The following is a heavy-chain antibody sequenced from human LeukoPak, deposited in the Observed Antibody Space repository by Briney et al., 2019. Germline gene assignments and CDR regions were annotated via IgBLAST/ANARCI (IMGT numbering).Heavy chain of an antibody. J-gene: IGHJ6*03. Sequence: SETLSLTCAVSGGSIGSIEWFSCVRQPPGKGLEWIGNIYYSGSTNYNPSLKSRVTISVDTSKNQFSLKLSSVTAADTAVYYCARGVRGYSYGLSYYYYYMDVWGKGTTVTVSS. V-gene: IGHV4-4*02. CDR3: ARGVRGYSYGLSYYYYYMDV. D-gene: IGHD5-18*01. CDR2: IYYSGST. CDR1: GGSIGSIEW.